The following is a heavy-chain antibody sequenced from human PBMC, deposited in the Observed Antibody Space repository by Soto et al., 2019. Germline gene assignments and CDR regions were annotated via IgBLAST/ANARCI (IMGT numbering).Heavy chain of an antibody. J-gene: IGHJ4*02. V-gene: IGHV3-15*01. CDR1: GFTFSNAW. CDR3: TTAWGCDFWSGYPPPPDY. D-gene: IGHD3-3*01. Sequence: GGSLRLSCAASGFTFSNAWMSWVRQAPGKGLEWVGRIKSKTDGGTTDYAAPVKGRFTISRDDSKNTLYLQMNSLKTEDTAVYYCTTAWGCDFWSGYPPPPDYWGQGTLVTVSS. CDR2: IKSKTDGGTT.